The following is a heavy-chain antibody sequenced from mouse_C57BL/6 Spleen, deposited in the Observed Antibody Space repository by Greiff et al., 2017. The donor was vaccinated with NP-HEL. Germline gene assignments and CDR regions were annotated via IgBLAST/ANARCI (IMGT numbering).Heavy chain of an antibody. D-gene: IGHD1-1*01. V-gene: IGHV1-82*01. Sequence: VQLQQSGPELVKPGASVKISCKASGYAFSSSWMNWVKQRPGTGLEWIGRIYPGDGDTNYNGKFKGKATLTADKSSSTAYMQLSSLTSEDSAVYFCARDGYYIDYWGQGTTLTVSS. CDR2: IYPGDGDT. J-gene: IGHJ2*01. CDR3: ARDGYYIDY. CDR1: GYAFSSSW.